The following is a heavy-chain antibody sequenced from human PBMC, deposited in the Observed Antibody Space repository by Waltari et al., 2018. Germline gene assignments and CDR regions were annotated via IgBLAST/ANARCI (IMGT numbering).Heavy chain of an antibody. V-gene: IGHV4-34*01. Sequence: QVQLPQWGAGLLKPSETLSLTCAVYGGSFSGYYWSWIRQPPGKGLGWIGEINHSGSTNYNPSLKSRVTISVDTSKNQFSLKLSSVTAADTAVYYCARLIAIAAAGTNYYYYYGMDVWGQGTTVTVSS. CDR3: ARLIAIAAAGTNYYYYYGMDV. CDR1: GGSFSGYY. D-gene: IGHD6-13*01. CDR2: INHSGST. J-gene: IGHJ6*02.